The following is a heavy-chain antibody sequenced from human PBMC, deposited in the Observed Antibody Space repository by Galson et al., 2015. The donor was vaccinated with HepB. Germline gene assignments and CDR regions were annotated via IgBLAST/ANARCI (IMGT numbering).Heavy chain of an antibody. D-gene: IGHD1-26*01. V-gene: IGHV1-69*04. CDR1: GGTFSSYA. Sequence: SVKVSCKASGGTFSSYAISWVRQAPGQGLEWMGRIIPILGIANYAQKFQGRVTITADKSTSTAYMELSSLRSEDTAVYYCARERYSGALVRVASTETHSHSHWGQGTLVTVSS. CDR3: ARERYSGALVRVASTETHSHSH. CDR2: IIPILGIA. J-gene: IGHJ4*02.